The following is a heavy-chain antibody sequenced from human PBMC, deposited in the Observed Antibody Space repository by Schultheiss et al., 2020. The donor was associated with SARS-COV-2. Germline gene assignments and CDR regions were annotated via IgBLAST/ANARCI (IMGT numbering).Heavy chain of an antibody. CDR2: IYYSGST. D-gene: IGHD3-9*01. Sequence: SQTLSLTCAVYGGSFSSYYWSWIRQPPGKGLEWIGYIYYSGSTNYNPSLKSRVTISVDTSKNQFSLKLSSVTAADTAVYYCARGPASYDTTDGYYYYGMDVWGQGTLVTVSS. CDR1: GGSFSSYY. CDR3: ARGPASYDTTDGYYYYGMDV. J-gene: IGHJ6*02. V-gene: IGHV4-59*12.